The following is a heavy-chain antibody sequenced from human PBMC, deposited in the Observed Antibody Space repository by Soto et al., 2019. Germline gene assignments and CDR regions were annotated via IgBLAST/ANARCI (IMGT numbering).Heavy chain of an antibody. V-gene: IGHV3-7*01. J-gene: IGHJ4*02. CDR1: EFTFDIYH. CDR3: ARVARDFMVRGVKTAYYFDS. D-gene: IGHD3-10*01. CDR2: INQDGTAK. Sequence: PGGSLRLSCAASEFTFDIYHMTWVRQAPGKGLEWVANINQDGTAKYYMDSVKGRFTISRDNAKTSLSLQMTSLRAEDTAVYYCARVARDFMVRGVKTAYYFDSWDQGTLVTVSS.